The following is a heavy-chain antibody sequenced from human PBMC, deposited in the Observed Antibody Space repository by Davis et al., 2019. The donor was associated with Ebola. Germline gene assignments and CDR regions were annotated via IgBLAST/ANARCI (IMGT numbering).Heavy chain of an antibody. CDR3: ARGNTVTTILYYYYGMDV. CDR2: IYYSGST. D-gene: IGHD4-17*01. CDR1: GGSVSSGSYY. V-gene: IGHV4-61*01. J-gene: IGHJ6*02. Sequence: SETLSLTCTVSGGSVSSGSYYWSWIRQPPGKGLEWIGYIYYSGSTNYNPSLKSRVTISVDTSKNQFSLKLSSVTAADTAVYYCARGNTVTTILYYYYGMDVWGQGTTVTVSS.